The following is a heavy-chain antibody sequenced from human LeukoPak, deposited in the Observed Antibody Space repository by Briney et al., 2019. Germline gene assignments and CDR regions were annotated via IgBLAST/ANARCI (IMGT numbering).Heavy chain of an antibody. CDR1: GYTFTSYG. D-gene: IGHD2-15*01. Sequence: ASVKVSCKASGYTFTSYGISWVRQAPGQGLEWMGWISGYNGYTNYAQKLQGRVTMATDTSTSTAYMELSRLRSDDTAVYYCARDRVVVAASFRFDPWGQGTLVTVSS. V-gene: IGHV1-18*01. J-gene: IGHJ5*02. CDR2: ISGYNGYT. CDR3: ARDRVVVAASFRFDP.